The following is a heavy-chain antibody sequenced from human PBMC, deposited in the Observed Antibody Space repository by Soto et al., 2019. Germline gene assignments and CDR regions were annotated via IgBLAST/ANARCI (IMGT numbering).Heavy chain of an antibody. D-gene: IGHD3-3*01. CDR2: INTDGSGT. Sequence: GVSLKLSFAASGFFFSSDWMHWFRQAPGGGLVWVSRINTDGSGTNYADSVKGRFTISRDNSKDKLYLQMNSLRAEDTAVYYCSRGWMYYDFCSGYYSHNTPYYYYGKDVSSQGTTDIGSS. CDR3: SRGWMYYDFCSGYYSHNTPYYYYGKDV. J-gene: IGHJ6*02. V-gene: IGHV3-74*01. CDR1: GFFFSSDW.